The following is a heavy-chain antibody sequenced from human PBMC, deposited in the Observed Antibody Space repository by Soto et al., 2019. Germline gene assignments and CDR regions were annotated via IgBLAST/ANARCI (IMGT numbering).Heavy chain of an antibody. CDR1: GFTFSNFE. CDR2: INTAGSTK. CDR3: ARAXCSSPDCLTAYYSYGLDV. J-gene: IGHJ6*02. D-gene: IGHD3-9*01. V-gene: IGHV3-48*03. Sequence: PGGSLRLSCAASGFTFSNFEMHWVRQAPGKGLEWVSYINTAGSTKYYAESVKGRFTISRDNARNSLFLQMNSLRAEDTAVYYCARAXCSSPDCLTAYYSYGLDVWGQGSTVTVS.